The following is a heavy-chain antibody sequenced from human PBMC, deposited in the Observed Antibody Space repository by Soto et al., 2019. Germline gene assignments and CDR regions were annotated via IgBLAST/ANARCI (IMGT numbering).Heavy chain of an antibody. D-gene: IGHD3-9*01. CDR2: ISAYNGNT. J-gene: IGHJ4*02. CDR1: GYTFTSYG. V-gene: IGHV1-18*01. Sequence: ASVKASCKASGYTFTSYGISWVRQAPGQGLEWMGWISAYNGNTNYAQKFQGRVTMTTDTSTSTAYMELRSLRSDDTAVYYCSRDADDAYDILTGYYHFDYWGQGTLVTVSS. CDR3: SRDADDAYDILTGYYHFDY.